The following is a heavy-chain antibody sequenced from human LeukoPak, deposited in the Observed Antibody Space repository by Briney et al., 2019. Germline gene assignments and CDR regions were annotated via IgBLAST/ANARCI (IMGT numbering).Heavy chain of an antibody. CDR2: IIPIFGTA. D-gene: IGHD3-22*01. V-gene: IGHV1-69*05. Sequence: SVKVSCKASGGTFSSYAISWVRQAPGQGLEWMGGIIPIFGTANYAQKFQGRVTITTDESTSTAYMELSSLSSEDTAVYYRASVRSSGYYVHFDYWAQGTLVTVSS. CDR1: GGTFSSYA. J-gene: IGHJ4*02. CDR3: ASVRSSGYYVHFDY.